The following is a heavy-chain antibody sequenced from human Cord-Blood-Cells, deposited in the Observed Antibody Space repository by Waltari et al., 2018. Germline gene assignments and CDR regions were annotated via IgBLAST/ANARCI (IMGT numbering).Heavy chain of an antibody. CDR2: ISGSGGST. CDR1: GFTFSCYA. J-gene: IGHJ4*02. CDR3: AKDFTFGGVIVDY. D-gene: IGHD3-16*02. V-gene: IGHV3-23*01. Sequence: EVQLLESGGGLVQPGGSLRLSCAGSGFTFSCYAMRWVRQAPGKGLEWVSAISGSGGSTYYADSVKGRFTISRDNSKNTLYLQMNSLRAEDTAVYYCAKDFTFGGVIVDYWGQGTLVTVSS.